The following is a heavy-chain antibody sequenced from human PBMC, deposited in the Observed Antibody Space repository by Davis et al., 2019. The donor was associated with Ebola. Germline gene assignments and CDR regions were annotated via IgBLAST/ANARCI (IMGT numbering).Heavy chain of an antibody. V-gene: IGHV3-33*06. D-gene: IGHD2-15*01. J-gene: IGHJ4*02. CDR1: GFTFSSYA. CDR2: IWYDGSNK. CDR3: AKSLVAATPVDY. Sequence: GGSLRLSCAASGFTFSSYAMHWVRQAPGKGLEWVAVIWYDGSNKYYADSVKGRFTISRDNSKNTLYLQMNSLRAEDTAVYYCAKSLVAATPVDYWGQGTLVTVSS.